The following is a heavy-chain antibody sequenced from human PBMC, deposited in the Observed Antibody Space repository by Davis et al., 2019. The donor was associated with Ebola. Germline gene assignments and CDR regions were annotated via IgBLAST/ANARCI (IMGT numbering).Heavy chain of an antibody. J-gene: IGHJ4*02. V-gene: IGHV1-69*13. CDR3: ARGPQPLVITAYFDY. CDR1: GYTFSGYY. CDR2: IIPIFGTA. D-gene: IGHD3-9*01. Sequence: AASVKVSCKASGYTFSGYYMHWVRQAPGQGLEWMGGIIPIFGTANYAQKFQGRVTITADESTSTAYMELSSLRSEDTAVYYCARGPQPLVITAYFDYWGQGTLVTVSS.